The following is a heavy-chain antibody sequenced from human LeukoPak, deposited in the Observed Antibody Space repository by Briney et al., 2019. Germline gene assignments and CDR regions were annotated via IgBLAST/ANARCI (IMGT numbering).Heavy chain of an antibody. CDR3: ARGYCSRTICYYYYGMDV. CDR1: GYTFTNYY. Sequence: ASVKVSCKASGYTFTNYYMHWVRQTPGQGLEWMAIMNPGGGSTTYAQKLQGRVTMTRNTSTSTAYMELSSLRSEDTAVYYCARGYCSRTICYYYYGMDVWGQGTTVTVSS. D-gene: IGHD2-2*01. J-gene: IGHJ6*02. CDR2: MNPGGGST. V-gene: IGHV1-46*01.